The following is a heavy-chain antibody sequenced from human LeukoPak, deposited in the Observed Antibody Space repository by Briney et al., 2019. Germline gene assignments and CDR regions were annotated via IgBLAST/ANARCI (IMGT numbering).Heavy chain of an antibody. J-gene: IGHJ3*02. Sequence: ASVKVSCKASGYTFTSHYIHWVRQAPGQGLEWMGMINPSGGSTSYAQKFQGRVTMTRDTSTSTVYMELSSLRSEDSAVYYCARSAPQGYCTSTSCYARSAFDIWGQGTMVTVSS. CDR3: ARSAPQGYCTSTSCYARSAFDI. CDR2: INPSGGST. D-gene: IGHD2-2*01. CDR1: GYTFTSHY. V-gene: IGHV1-46*01.